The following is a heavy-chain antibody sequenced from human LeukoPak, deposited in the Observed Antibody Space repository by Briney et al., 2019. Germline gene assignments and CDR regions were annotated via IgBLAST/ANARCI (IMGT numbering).Heavy chain of an antibody. D-gene: IGHD6-13*01. CDR3: ARVHHSSSWGTDDC. V-gene: IGHV3-7*01. J-gene: IGHJ4*02. CDR1: GFTFSSYW. CDR2: IKEDGSEK. Sequence: GGSLRLSCAAYGFTFSSYWMTWVRQAPGKGLEWVANIKEDGSEKYYVDSVRGRFTISRDNAKYSLYLHMNSLRAEDTAVYYCARVHHSSSWGTDDCWGQGTLVTVSS.